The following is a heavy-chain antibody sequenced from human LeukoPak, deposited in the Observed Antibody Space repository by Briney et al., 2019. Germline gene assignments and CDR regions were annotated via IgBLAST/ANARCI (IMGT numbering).Heavy chain of an antibody. V-gene: IGHV4-61*02. J-gene: IGHJ4*02. Sequence: SQTLSLTCTVSGGSISSGSYYWSWIRQPAGKGLEWIGRIYTSGSTNYNPSLKSRVTISVDTSKNQFSLKLSSMTAADTAAYYCARLPITMVRGVIQDYWGQGTLVTISS. CDR1: GGSISSGSYY. D-gene: IGHD3-10*01. CDR2: IYTSGST. CDR3: ARLPITMVRGVIQDY.